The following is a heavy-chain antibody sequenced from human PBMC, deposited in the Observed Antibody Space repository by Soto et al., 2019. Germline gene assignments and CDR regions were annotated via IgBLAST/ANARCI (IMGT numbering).Heavy chain of an antibody. D-gene: IGHD1-7*01. J-gene: IGHJ4*02. V-gene: IGHV1-69*13. CDR2: IIPIFGTA. CDR3: ARDLRGGTTENFDY. Sequence: SVKVSCKASGGTFSSYAISWVRQAPGQGLEWMGGIIPIFGTANYAQKFQGRVTITADESTSTAYMELSSLRSEDTAVYYCARDLRGGTTENFDYWGQGTLVTVSS. CDR1: GGTFSSYA.